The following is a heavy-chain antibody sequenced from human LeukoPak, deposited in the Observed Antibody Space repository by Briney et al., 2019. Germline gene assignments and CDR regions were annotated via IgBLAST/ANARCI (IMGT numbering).Heavy chain of an antibody. Sequence: ASVKVSCKASGYTFTSYDINWVRQATGQVLEWMRWMNPNSGNTGYAQKFQGRVTMTRNTSISTAYMELSSLRSEDTAVYYCARGGSYYYDSSGYFHWGQGTLVTVSS. CDR1: GYTFTSYD. CDR2: MNPNSGNT. J-gene: IGHJ4*02. V-gene: IGHV1-8*01. CDR3: ARGGSYYYDSSGYFH. D-gene: IGHD3-22*01.